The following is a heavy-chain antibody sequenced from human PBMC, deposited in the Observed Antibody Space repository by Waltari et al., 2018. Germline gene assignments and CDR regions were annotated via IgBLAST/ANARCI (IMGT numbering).Heavy chain of an antibody. D-gene: IGHD3-22*01. CDR2: INHRGST. V-gene: IGHV4-34*01. CDR3: ARGRPFYETSGYYYNY. Sequence: QVQLQQWGAGLLKPSETVSLTCAVYAGSFSDYFWGWIRHAPGKGRGWIGEINHRGSTNYSPSLKSRVTISLDTSKSQFSLTLTSVTAADTALYYCARGRPFYETSGYYYNYWGQGTLVTVSS. CDR1: AGSFSDYF. J-gene: IGHJ4*02.